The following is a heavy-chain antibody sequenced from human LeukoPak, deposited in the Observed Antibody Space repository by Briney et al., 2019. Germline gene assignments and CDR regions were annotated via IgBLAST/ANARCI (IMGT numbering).Heavy chain of an antibody. J-gene: IGHJ6*03. CDR2: IYYSGST. V-gene: IGHV4-59*11. CDR3: TRIYGSGTSFGYLDV. Sequence: SETLSLTCTVSGDSISSHYWSWIRQSPGKGLEWIGCIYYSGSTNYNPSLESRVTISVDTSKKQFSLKLSSVTAADTAVYYCTRIYGSGTSFGYLDVWGKGTTVTVSS. CDR1: GDSISSHY. D-gene: IGHD3-10*01.